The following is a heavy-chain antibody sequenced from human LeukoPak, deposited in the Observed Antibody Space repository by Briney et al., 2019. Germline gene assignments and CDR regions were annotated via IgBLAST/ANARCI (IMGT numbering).Heavy chain of an antibody. CDR3: ARAKRGYSSSWTLTYYFDH. Sequence: SETLSLTCAVYGGSFSDYYWNWIRQPPGKGLEWIGGVNHSGSTNYNPSPKSRVTISVDTFKNQFSLRLTSVTAADTAVFYCARAKRGYSSSWTLTYYFDHWGRGTLVTVSS. D-gene: IGHD6-13*01. CDR1: GGSFSDYY. J-gene: IGHJ4*02. CDR2: VNHSGST. V-gene: IGHV4-34*01.